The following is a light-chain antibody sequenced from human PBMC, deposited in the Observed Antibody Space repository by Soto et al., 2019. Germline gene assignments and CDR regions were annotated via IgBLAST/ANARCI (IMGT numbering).Light chain of an antibody. Sequence: DIVLTQSPGTLSLPPGERAILSCSASQSVSSSHLAWYQQKPGQAPRLLIYGASSRATGIPDRFSGSGSGTDFTLTISRLEAEDFAVYYCQQYGTSPPALTFGGGTEVEIK. V-gene: IGKV3-20*01. CDR2: GAS. J-gene: IGKJ4*01. CDR3: QQYGTSPPALT. CDR1: QSVSSSH.